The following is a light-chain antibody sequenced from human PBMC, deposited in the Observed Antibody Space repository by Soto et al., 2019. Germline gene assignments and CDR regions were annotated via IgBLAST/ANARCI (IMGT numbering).Light chain of an antibody. CDR2: DVS. V-gene: IGLV2-14*03. CDR1: SSDVGRYNY. CDR3: SSYTSSSTAV. Sequence: QSALTQPASVSGSPGQSITISCTGTSSDVGRYNYVSLYQQHPGKAPKLMIYDVSNRPSGVSNRFSGSKSGNTASLTISGLQAEDEADYYCSSYTSSSTAVFGGGTKLTVL. J-gene: IGLJ3*02.